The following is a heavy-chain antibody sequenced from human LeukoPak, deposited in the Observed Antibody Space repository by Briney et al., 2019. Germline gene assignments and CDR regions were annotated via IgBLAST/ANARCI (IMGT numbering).Heavy chain of an antibody. V-gene: IGHV3-23*01. J-gene: IGHJ3*02. CDR3: AKDPDYDFWSGYYMPEAFDI. CDR2: ISGSGGST. Sequence: PGGSLRLSCAASGFTFSSYAMSWVRQAPGKGLEWVSAISGSGGSTYYADSVKGRFTISRDNSKNTLYLQMNSLRAEDTAVHYCAKDPDYDFWSGYYMPEAFDIWGQGTMVTVSS. CDR1: GFTFSSYA. D-gene: IGHD3-3*01.